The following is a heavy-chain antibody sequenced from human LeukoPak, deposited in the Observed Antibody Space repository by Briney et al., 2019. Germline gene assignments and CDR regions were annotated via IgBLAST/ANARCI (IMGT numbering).Heavy chain of an antibody. CDR3: ARDQELAEYNWFDP. V-gene: IGHV4-4*07. CDR1: GGSFSSYY. Sequence: SETLSLTCAVYGGSFSSYYWSWIRQPAGKGLEWIGRIYTSGSTNYNPSLKSRVTMSVDTSKNQFSLKLSSVTAADTAVYYCARDQELAEYNWFDPWGQGTLVTVSS. CDR2: IYTSGST. D-gene: IGHD2/OR15-2a*01. J-gene: IGHJ5*02.